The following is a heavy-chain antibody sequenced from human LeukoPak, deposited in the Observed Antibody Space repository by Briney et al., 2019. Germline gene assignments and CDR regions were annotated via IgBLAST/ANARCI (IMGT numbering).Heavy chain of an antibody. J-gene: IGHJ6*02. Sequence: GGSLRLSCTVSGFTFSDYAMHWLRQAPGKGLEWVAIISYNGVRKDYADSVKGRFTISRDNSKNTLYLQMNSLRAEDTAVYFCAKVGGSGTSYYYFGMDVWGQGTTVTVSS. CDR1: GFTFSDYA. CDR3: AKVGGSGTSYYYFGMDV. CDR2: ISYNGVRK. D-gene: IGHD3-10*01. V-gene: IGHV3-30-3*01.